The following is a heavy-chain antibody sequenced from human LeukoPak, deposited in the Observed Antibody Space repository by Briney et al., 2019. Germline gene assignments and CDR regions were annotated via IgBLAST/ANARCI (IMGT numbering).Heavy chain of an antibody. CDR1: GFAFSSYA. V-gene: IGHV3-23*01. CDR3: ARDGYSNYWYLNL. D-gene: IGHD6-13*01. Sequence: GGSLRLSCATSGFAFSSYAMSWVRQAPGKGLEWVSSISGTGGRTYYADSVKGRFTISRDNSKNTLDLQMNSLRADDTAVYYCARDGYSNYWYLNLWGQGTLVTVSS. CDR2: ISGTGGRT. J-gene: IGHJ4*02.